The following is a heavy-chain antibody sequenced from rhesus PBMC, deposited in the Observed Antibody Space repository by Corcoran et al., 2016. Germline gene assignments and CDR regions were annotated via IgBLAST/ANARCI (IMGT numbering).Heavy chain of an antibody. CDR1: GGSISGYY. Sequence: QLQLQESGPGLVKPSETLSLTCAVSGGSISGYYWSWIRPPPGKGLEWIGNIDGNIADTNYNPSLKSQVTMSKDTSKNQFSLKLSSVTAADTAVYYCAREGPYWSGDCDYWGQGVLVTVSS. J-gene: IGHJ4*01. V-gene: IGHV4-81*01. D-gene: IGHD3-22*01. CDR3: AREGPYWSGDCDY. CDR2: IDGNIADT.